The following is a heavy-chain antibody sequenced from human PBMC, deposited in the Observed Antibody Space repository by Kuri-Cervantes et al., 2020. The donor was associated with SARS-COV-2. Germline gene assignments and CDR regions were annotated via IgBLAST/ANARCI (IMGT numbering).Heavy chain of an antibody. CDR3: AKDHDYSLFLDY. J-gene: IGHJ4*02. V-gene: IGHV3-30*02. CDR1: GFTFSSYG. CDR2: IRYDGSNK. D-gene: IGHD4-11*01. Sequence: GESLKISCAASGFTFSSYGMHWVRQAPGKGLEWVAFIRYDGSNKYYADSVKGRFTISRDNSKNSLYLEMNSLRPEDTAVYYCAKDHDYSLFLDYWGQGTLVTVSS.